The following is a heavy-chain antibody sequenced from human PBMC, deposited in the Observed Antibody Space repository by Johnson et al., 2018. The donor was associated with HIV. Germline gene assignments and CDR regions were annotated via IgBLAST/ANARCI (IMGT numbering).Heavy chain of an antibody. Sequence: EVQLVESGGGFIQPGGSLRLSCAASAFTVSSNYMSWVRQAPGKGLEWVSIIYPGGSTYYTDAAKGRLTISRDNSDNTLFLQMNSLRADDTAMYYCALSTSWSIAFDIWGQGTMVTVSS. V-gene: IGHV3-53*01. J-gene: IGHJ3*02. D-gene: IGHD6-13*01. CDR2: IYPGGST. CDR1: AFTVSSNY. CDR3: ALSTSWSIAFDI.